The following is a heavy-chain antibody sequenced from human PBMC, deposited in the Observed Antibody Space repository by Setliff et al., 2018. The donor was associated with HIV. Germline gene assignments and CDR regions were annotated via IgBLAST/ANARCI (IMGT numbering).Heavy chain of an antibody. D-gene: IGHD2-21*02. CDR2: ITYSGSA. J-gene: IGHJ6*02. Sequence: SETLSLTCTVSGGSISSDDYYWTWIRQPPGKGLEWIGYITYSGSAYYNPSLKSRVTISIDTSNNQISLRLSSVTAADTAVYYCARAMRGVVVTNMYYYYGMDVWGQGTTVTVSS. V-gene: IGHV4-30-4*08. CDR1: GGSISSDDYY. CDR3: ARAMRGVVVTNMYYYYGMDV.